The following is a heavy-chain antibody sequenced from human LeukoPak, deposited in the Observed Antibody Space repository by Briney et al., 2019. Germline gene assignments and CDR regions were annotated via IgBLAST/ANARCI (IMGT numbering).Heavy chain of an antibody. Sequence: PSETLSLTCTVSGGSISSYYWVWIRQPPGKGLEWIGYIYYSGSTYYNPSLKSRVTISVDTSKNQFSLKLSSVTAADTAVYYCARDPGSPDYWGQGTLVTVSS. CDR2: IYYSGST. CDR3: ARDPGSPDY. D-gene: IGHD6-13*01. CDR1: GGSISSYY. J-gene: IGHJ4*02. V-gene: IGHV4-30-4*08.